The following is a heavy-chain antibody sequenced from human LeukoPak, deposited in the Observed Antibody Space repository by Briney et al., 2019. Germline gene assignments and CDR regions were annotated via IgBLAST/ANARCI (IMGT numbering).Heavy chain of an antibody. Sequence: PSETLSLTCTVSGGSISSYYWSWLRQPPGKGLEWIGYIYYSGSTNYNPSLKSRVTISVDTSKNQFSLKLSSVTAADTAVYYCARGIAAAVDWGQGTLVTVSS. CDR1: GGSISSYY. D-gene: IGHD6-25*01. CDR3: ARGIAAAVD. CDR2: IYYSGST. V-gene: IGHV4-59*01. J-gene: IGHJ4*02.